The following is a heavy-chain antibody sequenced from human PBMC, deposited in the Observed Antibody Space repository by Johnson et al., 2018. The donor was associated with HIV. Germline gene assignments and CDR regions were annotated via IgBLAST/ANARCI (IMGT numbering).Heavy chain of an antibody. D-gene: IGHD3-22*01. CDR3: ASCESDSSGRGAFDI. CDR2: ISYDEIDK. CDR1: GFTFSSYA. Sequence: QVQLVESGGGVVQPGRSLRLSCAASGFTFSSYAMHWVRQAPGKGLEWVAVISYDEIDKYYADSVTGRFTVSRDNSKNTLYLQMNSLRGEDTAVYYCASCESDSSGRGAFDIWGQGTMVT. J-gene: IGHJ3*02. V-gene: IGHV3-30*03.